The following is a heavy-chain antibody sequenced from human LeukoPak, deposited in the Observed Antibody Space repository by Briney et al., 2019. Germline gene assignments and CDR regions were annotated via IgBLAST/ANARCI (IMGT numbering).Heavy chain of an antibody. Sequence: PSETLSLTCAVYGGSFSGYYWSWIRQPPGKGLEWIGEINHSGSTNYNPSLKSRVTISVDTSKNQFSLKLSSVTAADTAVYYCARGGYDSSGYLHYFDYWGQGTLVTVSS. CDR1: GGSFSGYY. D-gene: IGHD3-22*01. J-gene: IGHJ4*02. CDR3: ARGGYDSSGYLHYFDY. V-gene: IGHV4-34*01. CDR2: INHSGST.